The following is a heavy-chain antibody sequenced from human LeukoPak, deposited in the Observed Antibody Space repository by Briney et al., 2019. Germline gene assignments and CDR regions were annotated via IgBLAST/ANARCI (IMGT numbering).Heavy chain of an antibody. J-gene: IGHJ4*02. CDR3: ARRRGAKIDY. CDR2: IYYSGST. CDR1: GGSISSSSYY. V-gene: IGHV4-39*01. Sequence: PSETLSLTCTVSGGSISSSSYYWGWIRQPPGKGLEWIGSIYYSGSTYYNPSLKSRVTISVDTSKNQFSLKLSSVTAADTAVYYCARRRGAKIDYWGQGTLVTVSS. D-gene: IGHD1-26*01.